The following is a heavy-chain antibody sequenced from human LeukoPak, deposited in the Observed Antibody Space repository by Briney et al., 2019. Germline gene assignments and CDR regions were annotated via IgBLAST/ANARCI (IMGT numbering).Heavy chain of an antibody. CDR3: AKVRSSSWYFHYMDV. Sequence: PGGSLRLSCAVSGFTVSSNYMSWVRQAPGKGLEWASTIYTTGSIHYADSVKGRFTISRDNSKNTLYLQMNSLRAEDTAVYYCAKVRSSSWYFHYMDVWGKGTTVTVSS. J-gene: IGHJ6*03. V-gene: IGHV3-53*01. CDR2: IYTTGSI. D-gene: IGHD6-13*01. CDR1: GFTVSSNY.